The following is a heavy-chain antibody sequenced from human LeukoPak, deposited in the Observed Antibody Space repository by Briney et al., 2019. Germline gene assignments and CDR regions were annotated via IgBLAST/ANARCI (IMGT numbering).Heavy chain of an antibody. CDR2: IHYSGST. CDR3: ARGRGIDYFYYYMDV. D-gene: IGHD1-26*01. V-gene: IGHV4-59*01. Sequence: PSETLSLTCSVSGGSISGYYWSWIRQPPGKGLEWIGYIHYSGSTHYNPSLKSRVTISVDTSKNQFSLKLSSVTAADTAVYYCARGRGIDYFYYYMDVWGKGTTVTVSS. CDR1: GGSISGYY. J-gene: IGHJ6*03.